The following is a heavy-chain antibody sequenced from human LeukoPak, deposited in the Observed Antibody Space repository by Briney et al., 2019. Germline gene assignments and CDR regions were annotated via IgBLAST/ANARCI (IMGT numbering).Heavy chain of an antibody. D-gene: IGHD3-10*01. CDR2: TYYRSKWYN. CDR1: GDSVSSNSAA. V-gene: IGHV6-1*01. Sequence: SQTLSLTCAISGDSVSSNSAAWNWIRQSPSRGLEWLGRTYYRSKWYNDYAVSVKSRITINPDTSKNQFSLQLNSVTPEDTAVYYCARVIWKYYGSGSSYYYYYYMDVWGKGTTVTISS. J-gene: IGHJ6*03. CDR3: ARVIWKYYGSGSSYYYYYYMDV.